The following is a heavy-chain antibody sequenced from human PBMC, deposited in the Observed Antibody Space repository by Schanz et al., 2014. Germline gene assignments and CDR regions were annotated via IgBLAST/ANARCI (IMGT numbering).Heavy chain of an antibody. CDR3: ARGIGGYGANNYFDY. CDR2: INTGSGDT. V-gene: IGHV1-3*04. D-gene: IGHD5-12*01. Sequence: QVHLVQSGAEVKRPGASVKVSCKASEYSFTSYSMHWVRQAPGQRLEWMGWINTGSGDTKYSQNFQGRVTITRDTSASTAYMELSSLRSEDTAVQSCARGIGGYGANNYFDYWGQGTLVTVSS. J-gene: IGHJ4*02. CDR1: EYSFTSYS.